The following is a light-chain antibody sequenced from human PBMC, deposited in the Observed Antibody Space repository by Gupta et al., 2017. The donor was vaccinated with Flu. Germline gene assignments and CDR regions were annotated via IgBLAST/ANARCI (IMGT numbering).Light chain of an antibody. J-gene: IGKJ3*01. CDR1: QSISRY. Sequence: DIQMTQSPSSLSASVGDRVTITCRASQSISRYLNWYQQKPGKAPKLLVHSTSILHSGVPSRFSGSGSGTDFILTIGNLQPEDFASYSCQQSLTTPFTFGPGTKVDIK. CDR2: STS. V-gene: IGKV1-39*01. CDR3: QQSLTTPFT.